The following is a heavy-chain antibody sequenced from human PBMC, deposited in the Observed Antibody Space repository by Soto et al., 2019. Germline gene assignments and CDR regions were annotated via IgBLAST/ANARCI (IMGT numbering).Heavy chain of an antibody. CDR1: GDSVSSNTAA. V-gene: IGHV6-1*01. Sequence: PSQTLSLTCAISGDSVSSNTAAWHWIRQSPSRGLEWLGRTYFRSRWYNDYAVSVKSRITINADTSKNQFSLHLNSVSPEDTAVNYCARDLESEYSNYYYYMDVWGKGTTVTVPS. D-gene: IGHD5-12*01. J-gene: IGHJ6*03. CDR2: TYFRSRWYN. CDR3: ARDLESEYSNYYYYMDV.